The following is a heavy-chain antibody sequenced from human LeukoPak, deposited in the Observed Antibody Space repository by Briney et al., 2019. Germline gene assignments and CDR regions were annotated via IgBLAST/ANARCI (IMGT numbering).Heavy chain of an antibody. CDR2: ISSSSTTI. V-gene: IGHV3-48*04. J-gene: IGHJ4*02. CDR3: ARDEGGDIVVVPAASFGY. D-gene: IGHD2-2*01. Sequence: GGSLRLSCAASGFTFSSYSMNWVRQAPGKGLEWVSYISSSSTTIYADSVKGRFTISRDNAKNSLYLQMNSLRAEDTAVYYCARDEGGDIVVVPAASFGYWGQGTLVTVSS. CDR1: GFTFSSYS.